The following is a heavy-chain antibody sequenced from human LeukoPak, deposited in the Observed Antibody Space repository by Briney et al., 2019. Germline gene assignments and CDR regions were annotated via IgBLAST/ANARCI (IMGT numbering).Heavy chain of an antibody. CDR2: IYPGDSDT. CDR1: GSSFTSYW. J-gene: IGHJ4*02. D-gene: IGHD5-24*01. CDR3: ARHGRDGYNYGYFDY. V-gene: IGHV5-51*01. Sequence: NAGESLKISCKGSGSSFTSYWIGWVRQMPGKGLEWMGIIYPGDSDTRYSPSFQGQVTISADKSISTAYLQWSSLKASDTAMYYCARHGRDGYNYGYFDYWGQGTLVTVSS.